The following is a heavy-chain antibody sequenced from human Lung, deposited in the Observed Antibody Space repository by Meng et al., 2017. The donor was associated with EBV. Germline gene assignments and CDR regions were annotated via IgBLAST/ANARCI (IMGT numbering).Heavy chain of an antibody. J-gene: IGHJ4*02. D-gene: IGHD3-10*01. V-gene: IGHV4-31*03. CDR2: IYYTGSS. Sequence: QRQESGPGLVQPSQPLSPPCTVSGGSVISGGYYWSWIRQQPGKGLEWIGYIYYTGSSFYNPSLKSRVTISVDTSKNQFFLNLSSVTAADTAVYYCANAGRFGESLGDYWGQGILVTVSS. CDR3: ANAGRFGESLGDY. CDR1: GGSVISGGYY.